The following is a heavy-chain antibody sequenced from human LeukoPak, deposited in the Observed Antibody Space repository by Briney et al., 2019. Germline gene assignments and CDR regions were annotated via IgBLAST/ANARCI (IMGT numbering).Heavy chain of an antibody. J-gene: IGHJ3*02. CDR3: ARDDAGTTVVTPGTFDI. D-gene: IGHD4-23*01. Sequence: GGSLRLSCAASGFTFSSYWMHWVRQAPGKGLVWVSRINTDGSSTSYADSVKGRFTISRDNAKNTLYLQMNSLRAEDTAVYYCARDDAGTTVVTPGTFDIWGQGTMVTVSS. CDR1: GFTFSSYW. V-gene: IGHV3-74*01. CDR2: INTDGSST.